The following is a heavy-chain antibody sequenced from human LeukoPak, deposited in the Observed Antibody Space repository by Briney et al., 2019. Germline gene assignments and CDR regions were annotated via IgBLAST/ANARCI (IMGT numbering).Heavy chain of an antibody. CDR1: GGSISSSNW. D-gene: IGHD4-17*01. V-gene: IGHV4-4*02. CDR2: IYHSGST. CDR3: ARVNYPWGGDYALYYYYMDV. J-gene: IGHJ6*03. Sequence: SGTLSLTCAVSGGSISSSNWWSWVRQPPGKGLEWIGEIYHSGSTNYNPSLKSRVTISVDKSKNQFSLKLSSVTAADTAVYYCARVNYPWGGDYALYYYYMDVWGKGTTVTVSS.